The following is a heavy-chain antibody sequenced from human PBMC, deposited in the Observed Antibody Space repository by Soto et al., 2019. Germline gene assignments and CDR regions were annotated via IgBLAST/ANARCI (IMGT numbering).Heavy chain of an antibody. CDR3: AHATYYDFWSGYRYYYYYMDV. CDR2: IYWDDDK. D-gene: IGHD3-3*01. V-gene: IGHV2-5*02. CDR1: GFSLSTSGVG. Sequence: SGPTLVNPTQTLTLTCTFSGFSLSTSGVGVGWIRQPPGKALEWLALIYWDDDKRYSPSLKSRLTITKDTSKNQVVLTMTNMDPVDTATYYCAHATYYDFWSGYRYYYYYMDVWGKGTTVTVSS. J-gene: IGHJ6*03.